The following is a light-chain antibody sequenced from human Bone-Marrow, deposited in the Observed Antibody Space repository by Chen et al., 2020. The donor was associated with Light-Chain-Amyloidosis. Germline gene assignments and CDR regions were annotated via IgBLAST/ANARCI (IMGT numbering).Light chain of an antibody. J-gene: IGLJ2*01. Sequence: QSVLTQPPSLSGAPGPRVTISCTGRCSNIGAGFDLHWYQRLPGTAPHLLLYANNNRPSGVPDQFSGSKAGTSASLAITGLQAEDEADYYCQSYDNSLSGSRIFGGGTKLTVL. CDR3: QSYDNSLSGSRI. CDR2: ANN. V-gene: IGLV1-40*01. CDR1: CSNIGAGFD.